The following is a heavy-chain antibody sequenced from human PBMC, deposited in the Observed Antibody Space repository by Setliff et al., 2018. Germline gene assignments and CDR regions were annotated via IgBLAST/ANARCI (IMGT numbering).Heavy chain of an antibody. V-gene: IGHV2-5*01. CDR1: GFSLSTSLVG. Sequence: SGPTLVNPTQTLTLTCTFSGFSLSTSLVGVGWIRQPPGKALEWLALIYWNDEKRYSPSLKSRLTITKDTSKNQVVLTMTNMDPVDTATYYCARESRYYYDNLGTLDYWGQGTLVTVSS. J-gene: IGHJ4*02. CDR2: IYWNDEK. CDR3: ARESRYYYDNLGTLDY. D-gene: IGHD3-22*01.